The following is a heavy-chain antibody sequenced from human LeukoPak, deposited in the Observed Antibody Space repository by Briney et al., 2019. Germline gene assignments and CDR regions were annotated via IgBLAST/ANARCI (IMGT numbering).Heavy chain of an antibody. CDR2: IYSGGST. Sequence: GGSLRLSCAASGFTVSTYYMTWVRQAQGKGLECVSVIYSGGSTYYADSVKGRFTVSRDNSKNTLYLQMNSLRAEDTAMYYCARGLGYCTSTTCLLPFDYWGQGTLVTVSS. CDR1: GFTVSTYY. CDR3: ARGLGYCTSTTCLLPFDY. V-gene: IGHV3-53*01. D-gene: IGHD2-2*01. J-gene: IGHJ4*02.